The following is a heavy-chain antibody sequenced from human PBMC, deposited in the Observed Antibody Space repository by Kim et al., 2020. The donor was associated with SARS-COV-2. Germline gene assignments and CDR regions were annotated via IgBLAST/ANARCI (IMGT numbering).Heavy chain of an antibody. CDR3: ARRGLGYCSSTSCQDAFDI. J-gene: IGHJ3*02. D-gene: IGHD2-2*01. V-gene: IGHV4-61*07. Sequence: SRVTISVDTSKNQFSLKLSPVTAADTAVYYCARRGLGYCSSTSCQDAFDIWGQGTMVTVSS.